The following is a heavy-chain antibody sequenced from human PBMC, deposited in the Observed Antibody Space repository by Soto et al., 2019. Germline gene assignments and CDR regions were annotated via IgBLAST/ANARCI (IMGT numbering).Heavy chain of an antibody. CDR1: GYSFTNYW. CDR2: IYPGDSNT. D-gene: IGHD3-22*01. CDR3: SSYYYDSSGYFHI. Sequence: GESLTISCKGSGYSFTNYWIGWVRQMPGKGLEWMGIIYPGDSNTRYSPSFQGQVTISADKSNSTAYLQWSSLKASDTAMYYCSSYYYDSSGYFHICGQGTMVTVSS. V-gene: IGHV5-51*01. J-gene: IGHJ3*02.